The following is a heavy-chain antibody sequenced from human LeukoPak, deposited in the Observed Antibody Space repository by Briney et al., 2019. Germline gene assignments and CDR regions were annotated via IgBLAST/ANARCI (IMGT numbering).Heavy chain of an antibody. J-gene: IGHJ3*02. Sequence: SVKVSCKASGGTFRSYAISWVRQAPGQGLEWMGGIIPIFGTANYAQRFQGRVTITADKSTSIAYMELSSLRSEDTAVYYCASPHIAARDDAFDIWGQGTMVTVSS. D-gene: IGHD6-13*01. V-gene: IGHV1-69*06. CDR2: IIPIFGTA. CDR1: GGTFRSYA. CDR3: ASPHIAARDDAFDI.